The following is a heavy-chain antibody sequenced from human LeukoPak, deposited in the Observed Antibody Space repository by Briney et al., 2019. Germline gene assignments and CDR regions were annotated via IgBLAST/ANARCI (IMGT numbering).Heavy chain of an antibody. CDR2: IYYSGST. V-gene: IGHV4-59*01. Sequence: PSETLSLTCTVSGGSISSYYWSWIRRPPGKGLEWIGYIYYSGSTNYNPSLKSRVTISVDTSKNQFSLKLSSVTAADTAVYYCARESADGEALDYWGQGTLVTVSS. J-gene: IGHJ4*02. CDR3: ARESADGEALDY. CDR1: GGSISSYY.